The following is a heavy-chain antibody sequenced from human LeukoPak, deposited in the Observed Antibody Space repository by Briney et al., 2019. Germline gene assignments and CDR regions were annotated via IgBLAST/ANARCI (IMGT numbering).Heavy chain of an antibody. J-gene: IGHJ3*02. Sequence: ASVKVSCKASGYTFTSYGISWVRQAPGQGLEWMGWISAYNDNTNYAQKLQGRVTMTTDTSTSTAYMELRSLRSDDTAVYYCARDVPMIVVVITTDDAFDIWGQGTMGTVSS. D-gene: IGHD3-22*01. CDR3: ARDVPMIVVVITTDDAFDI. CDR2: ISAYNDNT. V-gene: IGHV1-18*01. CDR1: GYTFTSYG.